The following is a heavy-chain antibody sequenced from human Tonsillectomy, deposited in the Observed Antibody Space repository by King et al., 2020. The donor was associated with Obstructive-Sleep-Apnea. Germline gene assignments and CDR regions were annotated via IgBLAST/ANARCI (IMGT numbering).Heavy chain of an antibody. CDR2: ISAYNGNT. D-gene: IGHD6-6*01. J-gene: IGHJ4*02. CDR3: ARDFTGGSSSPHDIVFDY. V-gene: IGHV1-18*04. Sequence: QLVQSGAEVKKPGASVKVSCKASGYTFTSYGISWVRQAPGQGLEWMGWISAYNGNTNYAQKLQGRVTMTTDTSTSTAYMELRSLRSDDTAVYYCARDFTGGSSSPHDIVFDYWGQGTLVTVSS. CDR1: GYTFTSYG.